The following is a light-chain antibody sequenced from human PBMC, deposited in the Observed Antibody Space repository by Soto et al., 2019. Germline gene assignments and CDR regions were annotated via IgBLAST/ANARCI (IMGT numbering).Light chain of an antibody. CDR2: AAS. CDR1: QGINNY. Sequence: DIQVTQHPSSLSASVGDRVTITCRASQGINNYLAWYQQKPGETPKLLIYAASTLESGIPPRFSGSGSGTDFTLTINSLQPEDVATYYCQRYYNAPFTFGGGTKVEIK. CDR3: QRYYNAPFT. J-gene: IGKJ4*02. V-gene: IGKV1-27*01.